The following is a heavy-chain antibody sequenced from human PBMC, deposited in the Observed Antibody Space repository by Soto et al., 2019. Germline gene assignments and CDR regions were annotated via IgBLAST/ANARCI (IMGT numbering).Heavy chain of an antibody. CDR3: ARDPGFGFGYSYAFAMDV. CDR2: ISGYNGNT. CDR1: GYTFSNYG. Sequence: ASVKVSCKASGYTFSNYGISWVRQGPGQGLEWMGWISGYNGNTHYEEKVQDRIKMTTDTSMSTTYMELRSLRSDDTAVYFCARDPGFGFGYSYAFAMDVWGQGTTVTV. D-gene: IGHD5-18*01. J-gene: IGHJ6*02. V-gene: IGHV1-18*01.